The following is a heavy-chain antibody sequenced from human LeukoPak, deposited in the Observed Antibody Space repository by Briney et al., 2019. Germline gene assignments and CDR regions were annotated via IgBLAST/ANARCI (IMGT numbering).Heavy chain of an antibody. J-gene: IGHJ6*02. D-gene: IGHD6-13*01. CDR2: ISYDGNNK. CDR3: AKDAVGSSWYSIYGMDV. CDR1: GFTFSSYG. V-gene: IGHV3-30*18. Sequence: GRSLRLSCAASGFTFSSYGMHWVRQALGKGLEWVAVISYDGNNKYDADSVKGRFTISRDNSKNTLYLQMNSLRAEDTAVYYCAKDAVGSSWYSIYGMDVWGQGTTVTVSS.